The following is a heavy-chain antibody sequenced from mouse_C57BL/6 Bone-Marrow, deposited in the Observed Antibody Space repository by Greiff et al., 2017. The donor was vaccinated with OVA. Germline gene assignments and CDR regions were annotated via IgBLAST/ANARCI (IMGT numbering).Heavy chain of an antibody. CDR1: GYAFSSYW. CDR2: IYPGDGDT. Sequence: VQLQESGAELVKPGASVKISCKASGYAFSSYWMNWVKQRPGKGLEWIGQIYPGDGDTNYNGKFKGKATLTADKSSSTAYMQLSSLPSEDSAVYFCARSQDSSGPSWFAYWGQGTLVTVSA. D-gene: IGHD3-2*02. J-gene: IGHJ3*01. V-gene: IGHV1-80*01. CDR3: ARSQDSSGPSWFAY.